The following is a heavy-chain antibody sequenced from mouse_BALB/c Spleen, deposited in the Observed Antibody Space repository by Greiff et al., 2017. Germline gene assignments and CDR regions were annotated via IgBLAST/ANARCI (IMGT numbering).Heavy chain of an antibody. D-gene: IGHD2-1*01. CDR2: ISYSGST. CDR1: GDSITSGY. V-gene: IGHV3-8*02. CDR3: ARKDGNYGDWYFDV. Sequence: EVQLVESGPSLVKPSQTLSLTCSVTGDSITSGYWNWIRKFPGNKLEYMGYISYSGSTYYNPSLKSRISITRDTSKNQYYLQLNSVTTEDTATYYCARKDGNYGDWYFDVWGAGTTVTVSS. J-gene: IGHJ1*01.